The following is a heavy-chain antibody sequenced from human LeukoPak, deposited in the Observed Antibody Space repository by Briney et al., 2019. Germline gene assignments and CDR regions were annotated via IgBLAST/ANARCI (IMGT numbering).Heavy chain of an antibody. CDR1: GYTFTSYD. CDR3: ASSCGGDCYYRAFDI. V-gene: IGHV1-8*01. D-gene: IGHD2-21*02. J-gene: IGHJ3*02. Sequence: ASVKVSCKASGYTFTSYDINWVRQATGQGLEWMGWRNPNSGNTGYAQKFQGRVTMTRNTSISTAYMELSSLRSEDTAVYYCASSCGGDCYYRAFDIWGQGTMVTVSS. CDR2: RNPNSGNT.